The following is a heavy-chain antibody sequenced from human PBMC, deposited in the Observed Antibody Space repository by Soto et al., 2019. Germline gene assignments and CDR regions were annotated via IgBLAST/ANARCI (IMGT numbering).Heavy chain of an antibody. CDR2: INAGNGNT. CDR3: ARVETGSYYYGMDV. CDR1: GYTFTSYA. J-gene: IGHJ6*02. D-gene: IGHD1-1*01. V-gene: IGHV1-3*01. Sequence: QVQLVQSGAEVKKPGASVKVSCKASGYTFTSYAMHWVRQAPGQRLEWMGWINAGNGNTKYSQKFQGRVTITRDTSAGTAYMELSSLRSEDTAVYYCARVETGSYYYGMDVWGQGTTVTVSS.